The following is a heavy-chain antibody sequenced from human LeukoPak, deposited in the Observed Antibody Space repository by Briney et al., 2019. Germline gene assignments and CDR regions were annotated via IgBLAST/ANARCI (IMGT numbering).Heavy chain of an antibody. CDR1: GFTFSTYA. J-gene: IGHJ6*03. Sequence: GGSLRLSCAASGFTFSTYAMHWVRQAPGKGLEWVAVISYDGSSKYYADSVKGRFTISRDNSKNTLYLQMNSLRAEDTAVYYCARVRRYCSGGSCYSNYYYYYMDVWGKGTTVTVSS. D-gene: IGHD2-15*01. V-gene: IGHV3-30*04. CDR2: ISYDGSSK. CDR3: ARVRRYCSGGSCYSNYYYYYMDV.